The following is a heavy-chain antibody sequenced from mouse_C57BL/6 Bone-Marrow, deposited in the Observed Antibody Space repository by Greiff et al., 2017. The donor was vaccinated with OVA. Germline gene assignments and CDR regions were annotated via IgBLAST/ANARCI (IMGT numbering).Heavy chain of an antibody. CDR2: ISGGGGNT. CDR1: GFTFSSYT. D-gene: IGHD2-5*01. V-gene: IGHV5-9*01. J-gene: IGHJ4*01. CDR3: ASYSNYDYYAMDY. Sequence: DVMLVESGGGLVKPGGSLKLSCAASGFTFSSYTMSWVRQTPEKRLEWVATISGGGGNTYYPDSVKGRFTISRDNAKNTLYLQMSSLRSEDTALYYCASYSNYDYYAMDYWGQGTSVTVSS.